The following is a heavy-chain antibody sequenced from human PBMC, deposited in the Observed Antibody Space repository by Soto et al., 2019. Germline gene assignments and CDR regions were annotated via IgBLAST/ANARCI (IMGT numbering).Heavy chain of an antibody. Sequence: SETLSLTCAVSGGSISSSNWWSWVRQPPGKGLEWIGEIYHSGSTKSNPSLKSRVTMSVDMSKNQFSLRLTSVTAADTAVYYCARVFPSYCGGDCSYFDSWGQGTLVTVSS. CDR3: ARVFPSYCGGDCSYFDS. CDR2: IYHSGST. V-gene: IGHV4-4*02. CDR1: GGSISSSNW. D-gene: IGHD2-21*02. J-gene: IGHJ4*02.